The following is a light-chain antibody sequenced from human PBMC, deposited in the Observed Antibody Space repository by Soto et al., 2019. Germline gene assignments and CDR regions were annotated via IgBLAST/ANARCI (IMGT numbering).Light chain of an antibody. CDR2: AAS. V-gene: IGKV1-39*01. J-gene: IGKJ4*01. Sequence: DIQLTQSPSFLSASLGDRVTITCRASQDISDYLAWYQQRPGKAPKLLIYAASSLQSGVPSRFSGSGSGTDFTLTISSLQPEDFATYYCQQSYSTPLTFGGGTKVDI. CDR1: QDISDY. CDR3: QQSYSTPLT.